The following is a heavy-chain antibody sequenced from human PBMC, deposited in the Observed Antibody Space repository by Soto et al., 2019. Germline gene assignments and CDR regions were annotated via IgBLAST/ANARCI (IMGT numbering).Heavy chain of an antibody. CDR1: GLTFSRHA. V-gene: IGHV3-23*01. CDR2: ISESSSNT. J-gene: IGHJ5*01. Sequence: EVQLLESGGGLVQPGGSPRLSCAASGLTFSRHAMAWVRQAPGKGLEWLSSISESSSNTYYADSVKGRFTISKDNSKNMLYLQMNSLRDEDTAVYYCAKKPNGFDSWGQGTLVTVSS. CDR3: AKKPNGFDS.